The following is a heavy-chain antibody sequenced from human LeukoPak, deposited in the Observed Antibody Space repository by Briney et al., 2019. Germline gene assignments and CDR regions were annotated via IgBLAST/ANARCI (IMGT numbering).Heavy chain of an antibody. Sequence: SETLSLTCTVSGASISSSSYYWGWLRQPPGKGLEWIGSIYYSGSTYYNPPLKSRVTISVDTSKNQFSLKLSSVTAADTAVYYCARDTYIVVVVAASRSNWFDPWGQGTLVTVSS. CDR2: IYYSGST. V-gene: IGHV4-39*07. D-gene: IGHD2-15*01. CDR1: GASISSSSYY. CDR3: ARDTYIVVVVAASRSNWFDP. J-gene: IGHJ5*02.